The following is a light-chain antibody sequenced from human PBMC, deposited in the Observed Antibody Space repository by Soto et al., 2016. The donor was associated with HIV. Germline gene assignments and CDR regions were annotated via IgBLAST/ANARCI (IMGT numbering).Light chain of an antibody. CDR2: VAS. V-gene: IGKV1-9*01. CDR3: QQLNSYPVYT. CDR1: QDIGTS. J-gene: IGKJ2*01. Sequence: DIQLTQSPSFLSASLGDRVTITCRASQDIGTSLAWFQQKPGKAPKLLIYVASTLQSGVPSRFSGSGSGTEFTLTISSLQPEDFATYYCQQLNSYPVYTFGQGTKLEIK.